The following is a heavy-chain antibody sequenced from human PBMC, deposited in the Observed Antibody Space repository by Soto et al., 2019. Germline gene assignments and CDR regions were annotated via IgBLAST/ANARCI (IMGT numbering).Heavy chain of an antibody. Sequence: SETLSLTCTVSGGSISSSSYYWGWIRQPPGKGLEWIGSIYYSGSTYYNPSLKGRVTISVDTSKNQFSLKLSSVTAADTAVYYCARVYYYGSGSLDYWGQGTLVTVSS. J-gene: IGHJ4*02. CDR3: ARVYYYGSGSLDY. V-gene: IGHV4-39*01. CDR1: GGSISSSSYY. D-gene: IGHD3-10*01. CDR2: IYYSGST.